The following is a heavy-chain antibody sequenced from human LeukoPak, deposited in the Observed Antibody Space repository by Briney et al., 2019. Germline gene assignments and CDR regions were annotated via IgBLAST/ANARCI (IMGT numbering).Heavy chain of an antibody. CDR2: IYPGDSDT. CDR3: ARLAGDDYGDYEFSPDAFDI. J-gene: IGHJ3*02. Sequence: KLGESLKISCKGSGYSFTSYWIGWVRQMPGKGLEWMGIIYPGDSDTRYSPSFQGQVTISADKSISTAYLQWSSLKASDTAMYYCARLAGDDYGDYEFSPDAFDIWGQGTMVTVSS. D-gene: IGHD4-17*01. CDR1: GYSFTSYW. V-gene: IGHV5-51*01.